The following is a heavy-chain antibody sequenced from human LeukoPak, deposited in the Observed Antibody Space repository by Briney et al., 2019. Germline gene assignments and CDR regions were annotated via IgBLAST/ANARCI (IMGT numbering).Heavy chain of an antibody. J-gene: IGHJ4*02. D-gene: IGHD2-2*01. CDR1: GFTFEDHV. Sequence: GGSLRLSCAASGFTFEDHVMHWVRQAPGKGLEWVSSISWSGDRMGYADAVKGRFTISRDNAKNSLFLQMNSPRAEDTALYYCAKDLGGSATTVWGQGTLVTVSS. CDR2: ISWSGDRM. CDR3: AKDLGGSATTV. V-gene: IGHV3-9*01.